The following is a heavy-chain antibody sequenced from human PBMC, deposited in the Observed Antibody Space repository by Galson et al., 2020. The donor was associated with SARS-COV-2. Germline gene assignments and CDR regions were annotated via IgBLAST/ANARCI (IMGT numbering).Heavy chain of an antibody. CDR2: ISKDGSSQ. J-gene: IGHJ4*02. Sequence: SCAASGFLFRNYAIHWVRQVPAKGLEWVAVISKDGSSQFYADSVKGRFTVSRDNSKDTLYLQMNSLREDDTALYHCARDSWPLFDYWGQGTLVTVSS. V-gene: IGHV3-30*01. CDR3: ARDSWPLFDY. CDR1: GFLFRNYA.